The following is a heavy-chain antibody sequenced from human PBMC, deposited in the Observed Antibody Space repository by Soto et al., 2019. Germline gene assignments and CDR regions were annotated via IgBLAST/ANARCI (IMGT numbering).Heavy chain of an antibody. J-gene: IGHJ5*02. CDR3: ARYRHSGWCRGWFDH. D-gene: IGHD6-19*01. Sequence: SETLSLTCTVSGGSISSSSYYWGWIRQPQGKGLEWIGSIYYSRSTYYNPSFKSRVTISVDTSKNQFSLKRSSVTAADTAVYYCARYRHSGWCRGWFDHWGQGTLVTVSS. V-gene: IGHV4-39*07. CDR2: IYYSRST. CDR1: GGSISSSSYY.